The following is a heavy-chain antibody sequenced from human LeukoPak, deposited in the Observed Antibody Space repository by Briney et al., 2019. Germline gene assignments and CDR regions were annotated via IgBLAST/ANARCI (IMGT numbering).Heavy chain of an antibody. D-gene: IGHD3-22*01. Sequence: GGSLRLSCAASEFTFSSYSMNWVRQTPGKGLEWISYIVSGSTTIYYADSVEGRFTISRDDAKNSLFLQMNSLRAEDTAVYYCARVKGSGYYYGYWGQGTLVTVSS. CDR2: IVSGSTTI. CDR1: EFTFSSYS. V-gene: IGHV3-48*01. CDR3: ARVKGSGYYYGY. J-gene: IGHJ4*02.